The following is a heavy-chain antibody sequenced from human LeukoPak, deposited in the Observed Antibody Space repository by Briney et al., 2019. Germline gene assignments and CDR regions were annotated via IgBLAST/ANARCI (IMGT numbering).Heavy chain of an antibody. Sequence: PSETLSLTCTVSGGSISSYYWSWIGQPPGKGLEWIGYIHHSGSTTYNLSFKSRVAISLDTSKNQFSLKVNSVTAADTAVYYCARNLEYCSSGSCSTGWIDPWGQGRLVTVSS. J-gene: IGHJ5*02. CDR2: IHHSGST. CDR3: ARNLEYCSSGSCSTGWIDP. V-gene: IGHV4-59*01. CDR1: GGSISSYY. D-gene: IGHD2-15*01.